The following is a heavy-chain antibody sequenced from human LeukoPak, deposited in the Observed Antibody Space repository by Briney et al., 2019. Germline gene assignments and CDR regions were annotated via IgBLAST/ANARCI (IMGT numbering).Heavy chain of an antibody. D-gene: IGHD3-3*01. CDR3: ARAGGTIFGVVITASDY. Sequence: ASVTVSCKASGYTFTGYYTHWVRQAPGQGLEWMGWINPNSGGTNYARKFQGRVTMTRDTSISTAYMELSRLRSDDTAVYYCARAGGTIFGVVITASDYWGQGTLVTVSS. CDR1: GYTFTGYY. CDR2: INPNSGGT. J-gene: IGHJ4*02. V-gene: IGHV1-2*02.